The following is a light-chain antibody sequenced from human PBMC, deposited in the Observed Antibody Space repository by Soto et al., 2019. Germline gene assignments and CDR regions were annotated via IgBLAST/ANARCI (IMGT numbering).Light chain of an antibody. CDR1: QTINNW. CDR3: QHYNSYPWT. CDR2: HAS. Sequence: DIQMTQSPSTLCASIGDRVTITCRASQTINNWLAWYQQKPGKAPNLLIYHASNLETGVPSRFSGSAFGTEFTLTISSLQPDDFATYYCQHYNSYPWTFGQGTKVDIK. V-gene: IGKV1-5*01. J-gene: IGKJ1*01.